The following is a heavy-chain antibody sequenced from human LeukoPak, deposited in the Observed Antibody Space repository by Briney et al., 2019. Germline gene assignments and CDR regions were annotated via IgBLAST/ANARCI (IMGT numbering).Heavy chain of an antibody. Sequence: PGRSLRLSCAASGFTFDDYAMHWVRQAPGKGLEWVSGISWNSGSIGYADSVKGRFTISRDNAKNSLYLQMNSLRAEDTALYYCARANGDYGEIDYWGQGTLVTVSS. CDR2: ISWNSGSI. D-gene: IGHD4-17*01. CDR1: GFTFDDYA. V-gene: IGHV3-9*01. J-gene: IGHJ4*02. CDR3: ARANGDYGEIDY.